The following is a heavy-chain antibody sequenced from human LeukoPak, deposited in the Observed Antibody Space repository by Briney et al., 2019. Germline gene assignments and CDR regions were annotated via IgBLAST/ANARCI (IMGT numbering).Heavy chain of an antibody. CDR1: GGSISSYY. V-gene: IGHV4-4*07. Sequence: SSETLSLTRTVSGGSISSYYWSWIRQPAGKGLEWIGRIYTSGSTNYNPSLKSRVTMSVDTSKNQFSLKLSSVTAADTAVYYCARGGPTPYYYYYYMDVWGKGTTVTVSS. J-gene: IGHJ6*03. CDR2: IYTSGST. CDR3: ARGGPTPYYYYYYMDV.